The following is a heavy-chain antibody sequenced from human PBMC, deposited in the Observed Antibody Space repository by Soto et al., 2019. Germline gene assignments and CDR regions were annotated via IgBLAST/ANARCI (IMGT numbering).Heavy chain of an antibody. D-gene: IGHD2-15*01. CDR1: GYKFSDYA. J-gene: IGHJ2*01. CDR2: ISASTGNT. Sequence: QVQLVQSGGEVKPPGASVKVSCQASGYKFSDYAISWVRQAPGQGLEWMGWISASTGNTDQEQNFQGRVIMTLDTTPNTAYVELRDWGSGESARYYLVGIYLSVRSCYASSPFYLWGRGSLVTAPS. CDR3: VGIYLSVRSCYASSPFYL. V-gene: IGHV1-18*01.